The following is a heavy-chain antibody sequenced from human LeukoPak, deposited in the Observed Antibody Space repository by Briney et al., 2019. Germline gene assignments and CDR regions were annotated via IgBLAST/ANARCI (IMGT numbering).Heavy chain of an antibody. J-gene: IGHJ4*02. V-gene: IGHV4-59*01. D-gene: IGHD4-17*01. CDR1: GXSISSNY. CDR3: ARDRGYGDYLNYFDY. CDR2: IYYSGST. Sequence: SETLSLTCTVSGXSISSNYWSWIRQPPGKGLEWIGYIYYSGSTNSNPSLKSRVTISVDTSKNQFSLNLSSVTAADTAVYYCARDRGYGDYLNYFDYWGQGTLVTVSS.